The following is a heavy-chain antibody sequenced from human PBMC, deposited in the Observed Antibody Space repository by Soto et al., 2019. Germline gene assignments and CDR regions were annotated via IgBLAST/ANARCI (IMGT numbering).Heavy chain of an antibody. V-gene: IGHV3-23*01. CDR1: GFTFSSYA. CDR2: ISGSGGST. J-gene: IGHJ6*02. D-gene: IGHD3-16*01. CDR3: AKVGGYYYYYGMDV. Sequence: VGSLRLSCAASGFTFSSYAMSWVRQAPGKGLEWVSAISGSGGSTYYADSVKGRFTISRGNSKNTLYLQMNSLRAEDTAVYYCAKVGGYYYYYGMDVWGQGTTVTVSS.